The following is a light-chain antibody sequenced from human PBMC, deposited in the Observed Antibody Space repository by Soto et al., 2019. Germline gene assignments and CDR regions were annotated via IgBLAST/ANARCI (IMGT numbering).Light chain of an antibody. CDR2: DPS. CDR1: QSVRNS. CDR3: QQRSNWTWT. V-gene: IGKV3-11*01. J-gene: IGKJ1*01. Sequence: EIVLTQSPATLSLSPGERATLSCRASQSVRNSLAWYHQKPVQAPRLLLYDPSNMATGIPGRFSGSGSGKVFPLTISSLEPEDCAGYYCQQRSNWTWTFGQGTKVEI.